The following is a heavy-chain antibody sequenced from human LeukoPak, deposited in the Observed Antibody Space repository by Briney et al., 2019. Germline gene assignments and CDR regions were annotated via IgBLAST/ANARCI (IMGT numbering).Heavy chain of an antibody. Sequence: ASETLSLTCAVSGYSISSGYYLGWIRQPPGKGLEWIGSIYHSGSTYYNPSLKSRVTISVDTSKNQFSLKLSSVTAADTAVYYCTRHRGSSSSGYLFDYWGQGTLVTVSS. CDR3: TRHRGSSSSGYLFDY. CDR2: IYHSGST. V-gene: IGHV4-38-2*01. J-gene: IGHJ4*02. D-gene: IGHD6-6*01. CDR1: GYSISSGYY.